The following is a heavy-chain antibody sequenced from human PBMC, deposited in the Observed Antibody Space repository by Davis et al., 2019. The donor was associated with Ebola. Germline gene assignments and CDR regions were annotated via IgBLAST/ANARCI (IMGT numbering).Heavy chain of an antibody. CDR1: GFTLSAYT. V-gene: IGHV3-21*04. J-gene: IGHJ6*02. D-gene: IGHD1-26*01. CDR3: AKDRFIGIVGAMGGMDV. CDR2: ISSSSSYI. Sequence: GGSLRLSCAASGFTLSAYTMNWVRQAPGKGLEWVSSISSSSSYIYYADSVKGRFTISRDNAKNSLYLQMNSLRAEDTAVYYCAKDRFIGIVGAMGGMDVWGQGTTVTVSS.